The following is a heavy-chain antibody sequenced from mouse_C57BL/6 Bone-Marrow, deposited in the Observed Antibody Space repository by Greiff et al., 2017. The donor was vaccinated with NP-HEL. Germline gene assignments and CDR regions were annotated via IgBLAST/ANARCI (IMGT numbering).Heavy chain of an antibody. CDR2: IDPENGDT. Sequence: EVQLQESGAELVRPGASVKLSCTASGFNIKDDYMHWVKQRPEQGLEWIGWIDPENGDTEYASKFQGKATITADTSSNTAYLQLSSLTSEDTAVYYCTTRSFDYWGQGTTLTVSS. CDR1: GFNIKDDY. V-gene: IGHV14-4*01. CDR3: TTRSFDY. J-gene: IGHJ2*01.